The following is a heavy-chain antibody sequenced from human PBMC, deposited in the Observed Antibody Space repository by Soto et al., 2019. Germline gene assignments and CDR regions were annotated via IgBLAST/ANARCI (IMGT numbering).Heavy chain of an antibody. CDR2: INHSGST. V-gene: IGHV4-34*01. D-gene: IGHD2-15*01. J-gene: IGHJ5*02. CDR1: GGSFSAYS. Sequence: SETLSLTCAVYGGSFSAYSWTWIRQPPGKGLEWIGEINHSGSTYYNPSLESRVTISVDTSKNQFSLRLSSVTAADTAVYYCAYLSKGYLKNTPPWGQGALVTVSA. CDR3: AYLSKGYLKNTPP.